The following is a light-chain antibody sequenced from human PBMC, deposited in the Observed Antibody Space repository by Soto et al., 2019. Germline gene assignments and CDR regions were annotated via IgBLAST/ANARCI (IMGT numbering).Light chain of an antibody. CDR3: GTWDSSLSVGV. CDR2: DNN. J-gene: IGLJ2*01. CDR1: NSNIGSNY. V-gene: IGLV1-51*01. Sequence: QSALTQPPSVSAAPGQKVTISCSGSNSNIGSNYVSWYQQLPGTAPKLLIYDNNQRPSGIPDRFSGSKSGTSATLDITGLQTGDEADYYCGTWDSSLSVGVFGGGTKLTVL.